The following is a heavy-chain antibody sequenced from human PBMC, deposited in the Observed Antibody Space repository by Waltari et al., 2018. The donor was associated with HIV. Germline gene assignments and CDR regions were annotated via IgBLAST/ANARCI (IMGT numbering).Heavy chain of an antibody. CDR2: ISSASAYT. J-gene: IGHJ4*02. Sequence: ELVESGGGLVKPGGSLRLSCAASGFSFRDYSMNWVRKAPGKGLEWVASISSASAYTYYANSVKGRFTISRDNARNSLYLQMNSLRAEDTAVYYCARDPSMIVVVAGRDFDYWGQGTLVTVSS. V-gene: IGHV3-21*01. CDR1: GFSFRDYS. CDR3: ARDPSMIVVVAGRDFDY. D-gene: IGHD3-22*01.